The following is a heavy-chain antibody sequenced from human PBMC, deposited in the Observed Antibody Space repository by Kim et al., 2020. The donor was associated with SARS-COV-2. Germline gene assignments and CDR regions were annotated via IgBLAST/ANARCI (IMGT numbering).Heavy chain of an antibody. V-gene: IGHV3-21*01. CDR2: ISSSSSYI. CDR3: ARDGYYYGSSVNN. D-gene: IGHD3-22*01. J-gene: IGHJ4*02. Sequence: GGSLRLSCAASGFTFSSYSMNWVRQAPGKGLEWVSSISSSSSYIYYADSVKGRFTISRDNAKNSLYLQMNSLRAEDTAVYYCARDGYYYGSSVNNWGQGTLVTVSS. CDR1: GFTFSSYS.